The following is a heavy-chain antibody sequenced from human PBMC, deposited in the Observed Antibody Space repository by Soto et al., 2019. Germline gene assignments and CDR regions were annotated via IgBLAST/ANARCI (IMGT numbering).Heavy chain of an antibody. CDR2: IDPGDSST. CDR3: ARLEQWSYNYYGLDV. D-gene: IGHD2-15*01. V-gene: IGHV5-10-1*01. CDR1: GYSFTTYW. J-gene: IGHJ6*02. Sequence: GESLKISCQGSGYSFTTYWISWVRQMPGKGLEWMGKIDPGDSSTNYSPSFRGHITISVDRSINTAHLQFSSLKAADTAVYYCARLEQWSYNYYGLDVWGQGTMVTVSS.